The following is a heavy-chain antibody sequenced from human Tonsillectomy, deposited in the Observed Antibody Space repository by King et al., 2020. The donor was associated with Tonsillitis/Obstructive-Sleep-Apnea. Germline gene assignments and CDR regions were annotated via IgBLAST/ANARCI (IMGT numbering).Heavy chain of an antibody. CDR3: ARQDYDFWSGYLAHNWFDP. CDR2: IYYSGST. D-gene: IGHD3-3*01. V-gene: IGHV4-59*08. CDR1: GGSISSYY. Sequence: LQLQESGPGLVKPSETLSLTCTVSGGSISSYYWSWIRQPPGKGLEWSGYIYYSGSTNYNPSLKSRGTITVDTSKNQFSLKLSSVTAADTAVYYCARQDYDFWSGYLAHNWFDPWGQGTLVTVSS. J-gene: IGHJ5*02.